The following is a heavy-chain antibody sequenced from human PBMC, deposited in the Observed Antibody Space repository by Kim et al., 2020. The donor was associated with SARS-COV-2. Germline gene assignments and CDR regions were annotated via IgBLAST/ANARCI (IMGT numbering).Heavy chain of an antibody. J-gene: IGHJ4*02. V-gene: IGHV1-69*13. CDR1: GGTFSSYA. D-gene: IGHD3-22*01. Sequence: SVKVSCKASGGTFSSYAISWVRQAPGQGLEWMGGIIPIFGTANYAQKFQGRVTITADESTSTAYMELSSLRSEDTAVYYCAREPPTYYYDSSGKGGDYWGQGTLVTVSS. CDR3: AREPPTYYYDSSGKGGDY. CDR2: IIPIFGTA.